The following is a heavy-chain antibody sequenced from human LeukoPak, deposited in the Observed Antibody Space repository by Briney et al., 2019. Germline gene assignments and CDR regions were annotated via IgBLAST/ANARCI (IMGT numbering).Heavy chain of an antibody. J-gene: IGHJ4*01. V-gene: IGHV3-23*01. D-gene: IGHD3-22*01. CDR1: GFAFGGYA. CDR3: ARVTYYFDSRGYYAFDY. CDR2: ISGGSEDT. Sequence: GGSLRLSCTASGFAFGGYAMSWVRQAPGKGLEWVSSISGGSEDTYYAGSVKGRFTISRDNSKSTLYLQMNSLRAEDTAVYYCARVTYYFDSRGYYAFDYWGQGTLVTVSS.